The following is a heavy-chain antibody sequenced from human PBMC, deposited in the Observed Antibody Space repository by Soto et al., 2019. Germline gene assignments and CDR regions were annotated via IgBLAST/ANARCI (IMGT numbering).Heavy chain of an antibody. CDR1: GFTFSSDS. CDR2: ISSSGDDI. V-gene: IGHV3-21*01. D-gene: IGHD5-18*01. CDR3: AGAEYRYCYCFDY. Sequence: EAQLVESGGGLVKPGGSLRLSCAGSGFTFSSDSMNWVRQAPGKGLEWVSSISSSGDDIHYADSVKGRFTISRDNANKLLYMQMNSLRAEDAAVYYCAGAEYRYCYCFDYWGQGTLATVSS. J-gene: IGHJ4*02.